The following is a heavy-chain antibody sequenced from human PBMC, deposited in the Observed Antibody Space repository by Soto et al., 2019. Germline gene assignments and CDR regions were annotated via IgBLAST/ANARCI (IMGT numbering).Heavy chain of an antibody. CDR2: IYYSGST. D-gene: IGHD4-17*01. Sequence: SETLSLTCTVSGGSISSYYWSWIRQPPGKGLEWIGYIYYSGSTNYNPSLKSRVTISVDTSKNQFSLKLSSVTAADTAVYYCARDRPHHGDYFAYWGQGTLVTVSS. CDR1: GGSISSYY. CDR3: ARDRPHHGDYFAY. V-gene: IGHV4-59*01. J-gene: IGHJ4*02.